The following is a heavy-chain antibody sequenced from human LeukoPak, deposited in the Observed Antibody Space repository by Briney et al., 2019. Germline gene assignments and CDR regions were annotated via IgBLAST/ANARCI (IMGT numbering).Heavy chain of an antibody. CDR1: GGSISSYY. J-gene: IGHJ4*02. D-gene: IGHD1-26*01. CDR2: IYYSGST. Sequence: SETLSLTCTVSGGSISSYYWSWIRQPPGKGLEWIGYIYYSGSTNYNPSLKSRVTISVDTSKNQFSLKLSSVTAADTAVYYCARHSQWELLTPYFDYWGQGTLVTVSS. V-gene: IGHV4-59*08. CDR3: ARHSQWELLTPYFDY.